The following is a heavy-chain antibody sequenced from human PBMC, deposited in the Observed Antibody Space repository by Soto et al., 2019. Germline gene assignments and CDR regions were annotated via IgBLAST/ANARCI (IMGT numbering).Heavy chain of an antibody. CDR3: AKLYGDEGGY. D-gene: IGHD2-15*01. V-gene: IGHV3-30*18. Sequence: QVQLVESGGGVVQPGRSLRLSCAASGFTFSSYGMHWVRQAPGKGLEWVAVISYDGSNKNYADSVKGRFTISRDNSKNTLYLQMNSLRAEDTAVYYCAKLYGDEGGYWGQGTLVTVSS. CDR1: GFTFSSYG. CDR2: ISYDGSNK. J-gene: IGHJ4*02.